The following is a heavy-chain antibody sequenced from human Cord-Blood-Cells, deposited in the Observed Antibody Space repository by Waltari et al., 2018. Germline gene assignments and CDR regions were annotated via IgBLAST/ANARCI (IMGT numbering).Heavy chain of an antibody. D-gene: IGHD1-7*01. J-gene: IGHJ5*02. CDR3: ARDSNWNYDWFDP. Sequence: QVQLVQSGAEVKKPGSSVKVSCKASGGTFSSYAISWVRQAPGQGLEWMGRIIPILGIANYAQKFQGRVTITADKTTSTAYMELSSLRSEDTAVYYCARDSNWNYDWFDPWAQGTLVTVSS. V-gene: IGHV1-69*09. CDR1: GGTFSSYA. CDR2: IIPILGIA.